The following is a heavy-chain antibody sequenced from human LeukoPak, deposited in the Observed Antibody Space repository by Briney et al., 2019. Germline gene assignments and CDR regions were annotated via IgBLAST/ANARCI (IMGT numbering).Heavy chain of an antibody. Sequence: PGGSLRLSCAASGFTFSSYAMSWVRQAPGKGLEWVSAISGSGGSTYYADSVKGRFTISRDISKNTLYLQMNSLRAEDTAVYFCAKETIYTSGTSFLTLDYWGQGTLVTVSS. CDR2: ISGSGGST. J-gene: IGHJ4*02. CDR3: AKETIYTSGTSFLTLDY. V-gene: IGHV3-23*01. CDR1: GFTFSSYA. D-gene: IGHD2-2*02.